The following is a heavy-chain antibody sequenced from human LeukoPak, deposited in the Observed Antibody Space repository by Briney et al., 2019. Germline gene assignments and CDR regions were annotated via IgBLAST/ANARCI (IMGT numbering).Heavy chain of an antibody. V-gene: IGHV3-13*01. CDR3: ASGSYGDHLYYFDY. J-gene: IGHJ4*02. CDR2: IGTAGDT. CDR1: GFTFSSYD. D-gene: IGHD4-17*01. Sequence: PGGSLRLSCAASGFTFSSYDMHWVRQATGKGLEWVSAIGTAGDTYYPGPVKGRFTISRDDAKNSLYLQMNSLRAEDTAVYYCASGSYGDHLYYFDYWGQGTLVTVSS.